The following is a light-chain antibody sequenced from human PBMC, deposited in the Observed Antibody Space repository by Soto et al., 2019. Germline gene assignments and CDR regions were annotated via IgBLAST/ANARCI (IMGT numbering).Light chain of an antibody. J-gene: IGKJ5*01. V-gene: IGKV3-15*01. CDR2: GAS. Sequence: EIVLTQSPATLSLSPGARANLSFIAIQSISSYLAWYQQKRGQAPRLLIYGASTRATGIPARFSGSGSGTEFTLTISSLQSEDFAVYYCQQYNNWPITCGQGTRLEIK. CDR3: QQYNNWPIT. CDR1: QSISSY.